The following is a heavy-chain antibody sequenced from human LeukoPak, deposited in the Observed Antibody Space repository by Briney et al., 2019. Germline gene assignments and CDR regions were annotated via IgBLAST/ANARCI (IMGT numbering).Heavy chain of an antibody. CDR1: GFTFDDYA. V-gene: IGHV3-9*01. CDR2: ISWNSGSI. D-gene: IGHD3-22*01. J-gene: IGHJ4*02. CDR3: AKATWYDSSRNIDY. Sequence: GGSLRLSCAASGFTFDDYAMHWVRQAPGEGLEWVSGISWNSGSIGYADSVKGRFTISRDNAKNSLYLQMNSLRAEDTALYYCAKATWYDSSRNIDYWGQGTLVTVSS.